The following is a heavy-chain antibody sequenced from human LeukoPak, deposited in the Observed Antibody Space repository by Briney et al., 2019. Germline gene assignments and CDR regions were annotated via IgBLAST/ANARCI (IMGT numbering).Heavy chain of an antibody. CDR3: ARDKVTY. Sequence: SVRSLRLSCAASGFTFSSFGMSWVRQAPGHELEGGTHMSKDGSEKYYVDSVKGRFTISRDNAKNSLYLQMNTLRVEDTAVYYCARDKVTYWGQGTLVTVSS. CDR1: GFTFSSFG. J-gene: IGHJ4*02. V-gene: IGHV3-7*01. CDR2: MSKDGSEK.